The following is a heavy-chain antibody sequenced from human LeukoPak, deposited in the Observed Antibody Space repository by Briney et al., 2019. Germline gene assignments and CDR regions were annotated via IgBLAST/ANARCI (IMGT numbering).Heavy chain of an antibody. CDR2: INPNSGGT. CDR1: GYTFTGYY. Sequence: GASVKVSCKASGYTFTGYYMHWVRQAPGQGLEWMGWINPNSGGTNYAQKFQGRVTMTRDTSISTAYMELSRLRSDDTAVYYCARLGYCSGGSCHADAFDIWGQGTMVTVSS. D-gene: IGHD2-15*01. J-gene: IGHJ3*02. V-gene: IGHV1-2*02. CDR3: ARLGYCSGGSCHADAFDI.